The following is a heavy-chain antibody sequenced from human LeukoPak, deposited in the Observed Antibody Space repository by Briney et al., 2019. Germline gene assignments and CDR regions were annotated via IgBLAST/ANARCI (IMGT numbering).Heavy chain of an antibody. CDR2: INPNSGGT. Sequence: GSSVNVSCMASGYTFTGYYMHWVRQAPGQGLEWMGWINPNSGGTNYAQKFQGRVTMTRDTSISTASMELSRLRSDDTAVYYCASEEISIAVAGTSSYYYYGMDVWGQGTTVTVSS. CDR1: GYTFTGYY. D-gene: IGHD6-19*01. V-gene: IGHV1-2*02. CDR3: ASEEISIAVAGTSSYYYYGMDV. J-gene: IGHJ6*02.